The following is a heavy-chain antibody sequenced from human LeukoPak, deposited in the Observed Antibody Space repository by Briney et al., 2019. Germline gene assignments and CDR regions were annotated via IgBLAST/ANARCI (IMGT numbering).Heavy chain of an antibody. D-gene: IGHD3-16*01. V-gene: IGHV3-21*01. CDR2: ISRSGNYT. Sequence: TGGSLRLSCAASGFTFSNYGMHWVRQAPGKGLEWVSSISRSGNYTYHADSLKGRFTISRDNAKNSLYLQMNSLRAEDTAVYYCTRVSYADGGYFDYWGQGTLITVSS. J-gene: IGHJ4*02. CDR3: TRVSYADGGYFDY. CDR1: GFTFSNYG.